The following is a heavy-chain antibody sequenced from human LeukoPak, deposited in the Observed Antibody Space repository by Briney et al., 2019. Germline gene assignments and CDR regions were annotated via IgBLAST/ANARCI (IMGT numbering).Heavy chain of an antibody. D-gene: IGHD6-13*01. CDR1: GFTFSSYW. J-gene: IGHJ3*02. Sequence: GGSLRLSCAASGFTFSSYWMSWVRQAPGKGLEWVANIKQDGSEKYYVDSVKGRFTISRNNTKNSLYLQMNSLRAEDTAVYYCARVMYSSSWYGDAFDIWGQGTMVTVSS. CDR2: IKQDGSEK. CDR3: ARVMYSSSWYGDAFDI. V-gene: IGHV3-7*01.